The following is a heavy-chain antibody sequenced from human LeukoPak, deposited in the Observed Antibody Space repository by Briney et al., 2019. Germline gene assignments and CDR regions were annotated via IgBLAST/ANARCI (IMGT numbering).Heavy chain of an antibody. J-gene: IGHJ4*02. CDR3: AREYCSGGRCQYYFDY. Sequence: PGGSLRLSCAASGFTFSSYAMHWVRQAPGKGLEYVSGISSYGGSPFHVNSVKGRFTISRDNSKDTLYLQMGSLRAEDMAVYYCAREYCSGGRCQYYFDYWGQGTLVTVSS. V-gene: IGHV3-64*01. D-gene: IGHD2-15*01. CDR1: GFTFSSYA. CDR2: ISSYGGSP.